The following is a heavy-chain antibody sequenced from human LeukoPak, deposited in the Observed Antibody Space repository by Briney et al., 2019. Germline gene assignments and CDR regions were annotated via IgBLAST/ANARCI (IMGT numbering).Heavy chain of an antibody. Sequence: PSETLSLTCAVSGGSISSGGYSWRWIQQPPGKGLEWIGYIYHSGSTYYNPSLKSRVTISVDRSKNQFSLKLSSVTAADTAVYYCARANRSGGSCSLDYWGQGTLVTVSS. D-gene: IGHD2-15*01. V-gene: IGHV4-30-2*01. CDR2: IYHSGST. CDR3: ARANRSGGSCSLDY. CDR1: GGSISSGGYS. J-gene: IGHJ4*02.